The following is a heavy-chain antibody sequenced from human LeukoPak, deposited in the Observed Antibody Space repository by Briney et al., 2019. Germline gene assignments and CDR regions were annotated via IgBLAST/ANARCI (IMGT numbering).Heavy chain of an antibody. V-gene: IGHV4-30-4*07. CDR3: ARKANYGTIYWFDP. CDR1: EGSINSRTYS. J-gene: IGHJ5*02. D-gene: IGHD1-7*01. Sequence: SETLSLTCAVTEGSINSRTYSWSWIRQRPGRGLEWIGDIFYSGYTSYNPSLKSRLAMSVDRSKNQFSLSLSSVTAADTAVYFCARKANYGTIYWFDPWGQGTLVIVSS. CDR2: IFYSGYT.